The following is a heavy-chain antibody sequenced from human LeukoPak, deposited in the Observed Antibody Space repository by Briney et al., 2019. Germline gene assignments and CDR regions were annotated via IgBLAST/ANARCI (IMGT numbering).Heavy chain of an antibody. D-gene: IGHD3-10*01. Sequence: TGGSLRLSCAASGFTFSNAWMSWVRQAPGKGLEWVGRIKSKTDGGTTDYAAPVKGRFTISRDDSKNTLYLQMNSLKTEDTAVYYCTTTPNYYGSGSYTYYYYYYGMDVWGQGTTVTVSS. CDR1: GFTFSNAW. V-gene: IGHV3-15*01. J-gene: IGHJ6*02. CDR2: IKSKTDGGTT. CDR3: TTTPNYYGSGSYTYYYYYYGMDV.